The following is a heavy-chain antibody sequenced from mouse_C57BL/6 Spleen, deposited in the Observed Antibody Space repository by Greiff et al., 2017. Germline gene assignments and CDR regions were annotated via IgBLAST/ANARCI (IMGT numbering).Heavy chain of an antibody. D-gene: IGHD1-1*01. CDR2: INPSNGGT. V-gene: IGHV1-53*01. CDR3: ARSGTTVVATDAY. J-gene: IGHJ3*01. CDR1: GYTFTSYW. Sequence: QVQLKQPGTELVKPGASVKLSCKASGYTFTSYWMHWVKPRPGQGLEWIGNINPSNGGTNYNEKFKSKATLTVDKSSSTAYMQLSSLTSEDSAVYYCARSGTTVVATDAYWGQGTLVTVSA.